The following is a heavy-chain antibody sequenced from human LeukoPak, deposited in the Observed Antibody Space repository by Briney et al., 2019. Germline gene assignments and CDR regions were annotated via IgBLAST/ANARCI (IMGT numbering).Heavy chain of an antibody. Sequence: GASVKVSCKASGYTFTGYYMHWVRQAPGQGLEWMGWINPNSGGTNYAQKFQGWVTMTRDTSISIAYMELSRLRSDDTAVYYCARDGYCSGGSCLDYWGQGTLVTVSS. D-gene: IGHD2-15*01. J-gene: IGHJ4*02. CDR1: GYTFTGYY. V-gene: IGHV1-2*04. CDR3: ARDGYCSGGSCLDY. CDR2: INPNSGGT.